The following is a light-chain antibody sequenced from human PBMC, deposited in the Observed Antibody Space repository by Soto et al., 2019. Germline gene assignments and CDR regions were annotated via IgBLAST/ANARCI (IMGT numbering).Light chain of an antibody. CDR1: QGVTTN. J-gene: IGKJ5*01. CDR2: DVS. V-gene: IGKV3-15*01. CDR3: QQYNNWPFS. Sequence: EILMTQSPGTLSVSPGDRATLSCRAAQGVTTNFAWYQQKSGQSPRLLIYDVSNRATGVPARFSGSGSETDFTLTISGLRSEDSAVYFCQQYNNWPFSFGQGTRLEIK.